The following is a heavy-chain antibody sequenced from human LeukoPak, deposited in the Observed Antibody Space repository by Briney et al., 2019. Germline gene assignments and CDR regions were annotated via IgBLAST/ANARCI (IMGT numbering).Heavy chain of an antibody. CDR2: IYYSGST. Sequence: SETLSLTCTVSGGSISSGGYYWSWIRQHPGKGLEWIGCIYYSGSTYYNPSLKSRVTISVDTSKNQFSLKLSSVTAADTAVYYCARANYDFWSGYYLYFDYWGQGTLVTVSS. J-gene: IGHJ4*02. CDR3: ARANYDFWSGYYLYFDY. D-gene: IGHD3-3*01. CDR1: GGSISSGGYY. V-gene: IGHV4-31*03.